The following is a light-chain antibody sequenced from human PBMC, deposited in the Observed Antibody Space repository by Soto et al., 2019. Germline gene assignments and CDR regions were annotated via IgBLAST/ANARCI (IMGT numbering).Light chain of an antibody. V-gene: IGKV3-11*01. CDR2: DAS. Sequence: EIVLTQSPATLSSSPGQIATPSCRASQSVTTYFAWNQQKPAQAPRLLIYDASNRATGIPARFSGSGSGTDVALTSGSLEPEGLAVYYCQQRRNWLLTLGGGTKVEIK. CDR3: QQRRNWLLT. CDR1: QSVTTY. J-gene: IGKJ4*01.